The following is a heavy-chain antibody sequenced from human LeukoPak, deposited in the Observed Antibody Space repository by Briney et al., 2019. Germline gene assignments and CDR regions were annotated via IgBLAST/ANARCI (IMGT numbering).Heavy chain of an antibody. Sequence: ASVNVSCKASGYTFTSYAMHWVRQAPGQRLEWMGWINAGNGNTKYSQKFQGRVTITRDTSASSAYMELSSLRSEDTAVYYCARSPVTRSYYYYGMDVWGQGTTVTVSS. CDR3: ARSPVTRSYYYYGMDV. CDR2: INAGNGNT. J-gene: IGHJ6*02. D-gene: IGHD4-17*01. V-gene: IGHV1-3*01. CDR1: GYTFTSYA.